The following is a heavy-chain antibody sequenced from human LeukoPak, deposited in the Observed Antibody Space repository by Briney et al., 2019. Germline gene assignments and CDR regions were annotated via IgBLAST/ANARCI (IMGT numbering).Heavy chain of an antibody. J-gene: IGHJ3*02. Sequence: GASVKVSCKASGYTFTNYGISWVRQAPGQGLEWMGWISPYNGNANYAQNLQGRVTLTTDTSTSTAYMDLRNLSPDDTAVYYCARDMKQWLVDAFDIWGQGTTVTVSS. CDR3: ARDMKQWLVDAFDI. CDR1: GYTFTNYG. CDR2: ISPYNGNA. D-gene: IGHD6-19*01. V-gene: IGHV1-18*01.